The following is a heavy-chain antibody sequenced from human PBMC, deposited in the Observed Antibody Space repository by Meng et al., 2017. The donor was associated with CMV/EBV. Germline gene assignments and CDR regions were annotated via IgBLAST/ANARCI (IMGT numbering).Heavy chain of an antibody. CDR2: ISAYNGNT. CDR1: GYTFTSYG. V-gene: IGHV1-18*01. J-gene: IGHJ4*02. Sequence: ASVTVSCQASGYTFTSYGISWVRQAPGQGLEWMGWISAYNGNTNYAQKLQGRVTMTTDTSTSTAYMELRSLRSDDTAVYYCARDKRVDVLRFLELSPLLYFDYWGQGTLVTVSS. CDR3: ARDKRVDVLRFLELSPLLYFDY. D-gene: IGHD3-3*01.